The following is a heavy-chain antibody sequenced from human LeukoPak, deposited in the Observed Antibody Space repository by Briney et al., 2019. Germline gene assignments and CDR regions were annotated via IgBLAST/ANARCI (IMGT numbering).Heavy chain of an antibody. CDR1: GYTFTSYD. D-gene: IGHD2-21*02. J-gene: IGHJ1*01. V-gene: IGHV1-2*02. CDR3: ARDVVVTAGAIPEYFQH. CDR2: INPNSGGT. Sequence: ASVKVSCKASGYTFTSYDIHWVRQATGQGLEWMGWINPNSGGTNYAQKFQGRVTMTRDTTISTAYMELSRLRSDVTAVYYCARDVVVTAGAIPEYFQHWGQGTLVTVSS.